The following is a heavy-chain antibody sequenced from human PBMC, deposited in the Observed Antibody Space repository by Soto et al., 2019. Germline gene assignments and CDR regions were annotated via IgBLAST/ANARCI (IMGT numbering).Heavy chain of an antibody. CDR2: IYYSGST. D-gene: IGHD4-17*01. J-gene: IGHJ1*01. V-gene: IGHV4-31*03. CDR3: ARNLYGDYGYFQH. CDR1: GGSISSGGYY. Sequence: PSETLSLTCTVSGGSISSGGYYWSWIRQHPGKGLEWIGYIYYSGSTYYNPSLKSRVTISVDTSKNQFSLKLSSVTAADTAVYYCARNLYGDYGYFQHWGQGTLVTVSS.